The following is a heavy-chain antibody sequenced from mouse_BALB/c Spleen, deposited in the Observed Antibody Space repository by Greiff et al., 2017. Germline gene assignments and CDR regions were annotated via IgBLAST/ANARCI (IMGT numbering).Heavy chain of an antibody. Sequence: VHLVESGPGLVAPSQSLSITCTVSGFSLTSYGVHWVRQPPGKGLEWLGVIWAGGSTNYNSALMSRLSISKDNSKSQVFLKMNSLQTDDTAMYYCARGGLLDAMDYWGQGTSVTVSS. V-gene: IGHV2-9*02. CDR1: GFSLTSYG. CDR2: IWAGGST. J-gene: IGHJ4*01. CDR3: ARGGLLDAMDY. D-gene: IGHD2-10*01.